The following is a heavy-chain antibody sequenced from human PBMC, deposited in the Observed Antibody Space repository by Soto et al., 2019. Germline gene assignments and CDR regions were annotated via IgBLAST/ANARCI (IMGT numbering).Heavy chain of an antibody. Sequence: QVQLVQSGAEVKKPGASVKVSCKASGYTFTSYDINWVRQATGQGLEWMGWMNPNSGNTGYAQKFQGRVNMTRNTSISTAYMELSSLRSEDTAVYYCARGRYDFWSGYYRAPYGMDVWGQGTTVTVSS. CDR1: GYTFTSYD. J-gene: IGHJ6*02. V-gene: IGHV1-8*01. CDR3: ARGRYDFWSGYYRAPYGMDV. CDR2: MNPNSGNT. D-gene: IGHD3-3*01.